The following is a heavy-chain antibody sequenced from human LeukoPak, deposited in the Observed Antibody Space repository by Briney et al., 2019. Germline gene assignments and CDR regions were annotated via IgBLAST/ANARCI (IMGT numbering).Heavy chain of an antibody. V-gene: IGHV4-31*03. J-gene: IGHJ5*02. CDR2: FYYSGST. CDR3: ARDAGGPYCSSTSCPNWFDP. D-gene: IGHD2-2*01. Sequence: PSETLSLTCTVSGGSISSGGYYWSWIRQHPGKGLEWIGYFYYSGSTYYNPSLKSRVTISVDTSKNQFSLKLSSVTAADTAVYYCARDAGGPYCSSTSCPNWFDPWGQGTLVTVSS. CDR1: GGSISSGGYY.